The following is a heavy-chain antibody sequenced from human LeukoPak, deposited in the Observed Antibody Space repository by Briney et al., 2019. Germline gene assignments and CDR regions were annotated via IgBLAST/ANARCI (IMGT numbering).Heavy chain of an antibody. CDR2: ISGSGGST. CDR3: AKDSEITIFGVVSPYYFDY. CDR1: GFTFSSYA. D-gene: IGHD3-3*01. Sequence: GGSLRLSCAASGFTFSSYAMSWVRQAPGKGLEWGSAISGSGGSTYYADSVKGRFTISRDNSKNTLYLQMNSLRAEDTAVYYCAKDSEITIFGVVSPYYFDYWGQGTLVTVSS. J-gene: IGHJ4*02. V-gene: IGHV3-23*01.